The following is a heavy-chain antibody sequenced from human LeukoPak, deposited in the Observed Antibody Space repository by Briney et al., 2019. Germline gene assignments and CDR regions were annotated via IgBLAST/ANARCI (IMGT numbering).Heavy chain of an antibody. CDR3: TKDDAYSSSWYACDI. J-gene: IGHJ3*02. CDR2: ISYDGNHK. D-gene: IGHD6-13*01. CDR1: GFTFSDYG. Sequence: GGSLRLSCAASGFTFSDYGMHWVRQAPGKGLEWVAVISYDGNHKYYTDSVKGRFTISRDNSKNTLYLLMSSLRAEDTAVYYCTKDDAYSSSWYACDIWGQGTMVTVSS. V-gene: IGHV3-30*18.